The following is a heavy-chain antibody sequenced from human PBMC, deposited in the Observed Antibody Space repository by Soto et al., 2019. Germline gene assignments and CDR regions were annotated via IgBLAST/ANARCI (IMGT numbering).Heavy chain of an antibody. J-gene: IGHJ2*01. CDR3: ARCYCSVGSCYTCWHFDL. D-gene: IGHD2-15*01. CDR2: IGPYNGNT. CDR1: GYTFNNYG. V-gene: IGHV1-18*01. Sequence: HVQLVQSGAEVKKPGASVKVSCKASGYTFNNYGISWVRQAPGQGLERMGWIGPYNGNTDHAQNFQGRVTMTTDTSTNTAYMELRSLRSDDTALYYCARCYCSVGSCYTCWHFDLWGRGTLVTVSS.